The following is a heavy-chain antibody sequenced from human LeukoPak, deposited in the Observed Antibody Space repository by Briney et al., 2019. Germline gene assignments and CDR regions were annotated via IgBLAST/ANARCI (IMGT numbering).Heavy chain of an antibody. CDR1: GWSFSGYY. CDR3: ARGPVYYDYVWGSYRHTYYGMDV. CDR2: INHSGST. D-gene: IGHD3-16*02. Sequence: SETLSLTCAVYGWSFSGYYWSWIRQPPGKGLEWIGEINHSGSTNYNPSLKSRVTISVDTSKNQFSLKLSSVTAADTAVYYCARGPVYYDYVWGSYRHTYYGMDVWGQGTTVTVSS. V-gene: IGHV4-34*01. J-gene: IGHJ6*02.